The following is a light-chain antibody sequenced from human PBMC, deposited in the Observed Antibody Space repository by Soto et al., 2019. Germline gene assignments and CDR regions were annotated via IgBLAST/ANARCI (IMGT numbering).Light chain of an antibody. CDR3: SSYTSSSTYV. V-gene: IGLV2-14*03. J-gene: IGLJ1*01. CDR1: SSDIGGYNF. CDR2: DVS. Sequence: QSVLTQPASVSGSLGQSITISCTGTSSDIGGYNFVSWYRHHPGKAPKLMIYDVSNRPSGVSNRFSGSKSGNTASLTISGLQAEDEADYYCSSYTSSSTYVFGTGTKVTVL.